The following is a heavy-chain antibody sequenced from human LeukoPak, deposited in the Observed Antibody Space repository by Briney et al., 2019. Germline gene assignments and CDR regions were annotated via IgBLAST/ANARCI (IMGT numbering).Heavy chain of an antibody. V-gene: IGHV3-11*04. CDR3: AREVVVVPAANYYYYYGMDV. J-gene: IGHJ6*02. CDR1: GFIFSDYY. CDR2: ITGSFSTI. D-gene: IGHD2-2*01. Sequence: PGGSLRLSCAGSGFIFSDYYMSWIRQAPGKGPEWVSFITGSFSTIYYADSVKGRFTISRDNAKNSLYLQMNSLRAEDTAVYYCAREVVVVPAANYYYYYGMDVWGQGTTVTVSS.